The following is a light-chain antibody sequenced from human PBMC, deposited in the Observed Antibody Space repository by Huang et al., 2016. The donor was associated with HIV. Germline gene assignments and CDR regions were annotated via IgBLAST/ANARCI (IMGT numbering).Light chain of an antibody. CDR2: DAS. CDR3: RKRKYWPPIT. Sequence: ETVLTQSPATLSLSPGERATLSCRASQSVNSYLPWYQQKPGQTHRLLIYDASNRASGIPGRYSGSGSGTDFTLTISSLEPGDFAVYYCRKRKYWPPITFGQGTRLGIK. CDR1: QSVNSY. V-gene: IGKV3-11*01. J-gene: IGKJ5*01.